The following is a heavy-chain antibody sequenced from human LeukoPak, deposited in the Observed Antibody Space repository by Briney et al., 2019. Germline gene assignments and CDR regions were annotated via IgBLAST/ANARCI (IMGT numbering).Heavy chain of an antibody. CDR2: INHSGST. CDR3: ARGDLKSGSN. Sequence: SETLSLTCAVYGGSFSGYYWSWIRQPPGKGLEWIGEINHSGSTNYNPSLKSRVTISVDTSKNQFSLKLSSVTAADTAVFYCARGDLKSGSNWGQGTQVTVSS. CDR1: GGSFSGYY. V-gene: IGHV4-34*01. J-gene: IGHJ4*02. D-gene: IGHD3-3*01.